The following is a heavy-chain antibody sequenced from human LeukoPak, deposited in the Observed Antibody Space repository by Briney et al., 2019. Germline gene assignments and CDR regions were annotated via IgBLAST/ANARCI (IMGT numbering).Heavy chain of an antibody. CDR3: ARVWDGDSHYFDY. CDR2: ISSSSSYI. J-gene: IGHJ4*02. V-gene: IGHV3-21*01. D-gene: IGHD4-17*01. CDR1: GFTFSSYE. Sequence: GGSLRLSCAASGFTFSSYEMNWVRQAPGKGLEWVSSISSSSSYIYYADSVKGRFTISRDNAKNSLYLQMNSLRAEDTAVYYCARVWDGDSHYFDYWGQGTLVTVSS.